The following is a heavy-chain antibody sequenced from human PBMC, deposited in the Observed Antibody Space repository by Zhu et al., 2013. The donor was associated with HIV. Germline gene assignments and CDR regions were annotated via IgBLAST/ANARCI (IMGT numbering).Heavy chain of an antibody. CDR1: GGTFSSYA. CDR3: ARMIDSAAGYYYYYGMDV. CDR2: IIPIFGTA. Sequence: QVQLVQSGAEVKKPGSSVKVSCKASGGTFSSYAISWVRQAPGQGLEWMGGIIPIFGTANYAQKFQGRVTITADESTSTAYMELSSLRSEDTAVYYCARMIDSAAGYYYYYGMDVWGQGTTVTVSS. J-gene: IGHJ6*02. V-gene: IGHV1-69*01. D-gene: IGHD6-13*01.